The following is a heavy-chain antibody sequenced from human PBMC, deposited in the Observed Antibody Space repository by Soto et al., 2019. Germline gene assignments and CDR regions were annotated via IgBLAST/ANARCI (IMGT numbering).Heavy chain of an antibody. CDR2: LSYDGSKK. J-gene: IGHJ4*02. D-gene: IGHD4-17*01. V-gene: IGHV3-30-3*01. CDR1: GFTLSDFA. Sequence: QVQLVECGGGVVQPGKSLRLSCAASGFTLSDFAMHWVRQAPGKGLEWVAVLSYDGSKKYFADSVKGRFTISRDNSNNPLYLQMNSLRPVDTAVYHCASPVGDFAAYFDYWGPGTLVTVSS. CDR3: ASPVGDFAAYFDY.